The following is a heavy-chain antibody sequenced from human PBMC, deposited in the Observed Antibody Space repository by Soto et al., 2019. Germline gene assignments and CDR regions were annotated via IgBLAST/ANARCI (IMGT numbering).Heavy chain of an antibody. Sequence: QVQLQESGPGLVKPSQTLSLTCSVSGGSISSDDYYWSWVRQPPGKGLEWIGYIYYSGTTYYNPSIKSRVTISADMSNKRFSLKLSSVTAADTAMYYCAAGFCSSSGCYWFDPWGQGTPVTVSS. CDR2: IYYSGTT. V-gene: IGHV4-30-4*01. J-gene: IGHJ5*02. CDR3: AAGFCSSSGCYWFDP. D-gene: IGHD2-2*01. CDR1: GGSISSDDYY.